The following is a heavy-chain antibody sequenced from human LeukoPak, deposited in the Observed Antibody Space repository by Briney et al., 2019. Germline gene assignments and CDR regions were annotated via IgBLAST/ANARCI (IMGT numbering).Heavy chain of an antibody. V-gene: IGHV4-38-2*02. CDR3: ARDDPLDAFDI. J-gene: IGHJ3*02. Sequence: SETLSLTCTVSGYSISSGYYWGWIRQPPGKGLEWIGSIYHSGSTYYNPSLKSRVTISVDTSKNQFSLKLSSVTAADTAVYYCARDDPLDAFDIWGQGTMVTVSS. CDR1: GYSISSGYY. CDR2: IYHSGST.